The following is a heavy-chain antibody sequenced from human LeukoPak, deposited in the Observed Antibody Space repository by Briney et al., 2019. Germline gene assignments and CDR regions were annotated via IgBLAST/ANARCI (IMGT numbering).Heavy chain of an antibody. Sequence: GGSLRLSCAASGFTFSSYAMSWVRQAPGKGLEWVSAISGSGGSTYYADSVKGRFTISRDNSKNTLYLQMNSLRAEDTAVYYCAKALGTSYYYDSSGYYYAFDIWGQGTMVTVSS. J-gene: IGHJ3*02. V-gene: IGHV3-23*01. CDR2: ISGSGGST. D-gene: IGHD3-22*01. CDR3: AKALGTSYYYDSSGYYYAFDI. CDR1: GFTFSSYA.